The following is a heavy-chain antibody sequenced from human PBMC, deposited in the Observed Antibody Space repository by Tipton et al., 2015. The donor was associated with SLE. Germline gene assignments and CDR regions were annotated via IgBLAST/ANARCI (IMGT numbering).Heavy chain of an antibody. Sequence: SLRLSCAASGFTFSSYSMNWVRQAPGKGLEWISSITRSSTHIYYADSVKGRFTISRDNAKNSLYLQMNSLRAEDTAVYYCAREPPQGHAFDIWGQGTMVTVSS. CDR3: AREPPQGHAFDI. CDR2: ITRSSTHI. V-gene: IGHV3-21*01. J-gene: IGHJ3*02. CDR1: GFTFSSYS.